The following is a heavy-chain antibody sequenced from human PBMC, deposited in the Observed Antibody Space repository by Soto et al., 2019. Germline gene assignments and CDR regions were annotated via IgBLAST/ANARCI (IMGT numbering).Heavy chain of an antibody. V-gene: IGHV4-59*01. Sequence: QVQLQESGPGLVKPSETLSLTCTVSGGSISSYYWSWIRQPPGKGLELIGYIYYSGSPIYNPTLKSRATISVDPSKNQFSLNLSSVTAADTAVYYCARRYGYDFDIWGQGTMVTVSS. D-gene: IGHD4-17*01. CDR1: GGSISSYY. CDR3: ARRYGYDFDI. J-gene: IGHJ3*02. CDR2: IYYSGSP.